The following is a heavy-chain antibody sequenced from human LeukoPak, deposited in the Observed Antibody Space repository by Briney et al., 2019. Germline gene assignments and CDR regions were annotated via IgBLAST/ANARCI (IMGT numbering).Heavy chain of an antibody. V-gene: IGHV3-21*01. J-gene: IGHJ4*02. D-gene: IGHD2-15*01. Sequence: GGSLRLSCAASGFTFSSYGMKWVRQTPGKGLEWVSSISSSSVYIYYADSVKGRFTISRDNAKNSLYLQMASLRAEDTAVYYCARDVGKAYFDYWGQGTLITVSS. CDR1: GFTFSSYG. CDR2: ISSSSVYI. CDR3: ARDVGKAYFDY.